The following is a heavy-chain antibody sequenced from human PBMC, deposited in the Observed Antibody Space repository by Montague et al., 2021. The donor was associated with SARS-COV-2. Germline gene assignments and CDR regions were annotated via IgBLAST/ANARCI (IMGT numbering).Heavy chain of an antibody. D-gene: IGHD2-21*02. V-gene: IGHV3-23*01. CDR1: GFTFREYS. CDR3: TALRRTDPFDY. CDR2: FTSVGADT. J-gene: IGHJ4*02. Sequence: SLRLSCAASGFTFREYSMSWVRHVPRKGLEWVAIFTSVGADTFYADSVKGRCTISRDNARNSLFLQMTGLRAEDTAVYYCTALRRTDPFDYWGQGNLVTVSS.